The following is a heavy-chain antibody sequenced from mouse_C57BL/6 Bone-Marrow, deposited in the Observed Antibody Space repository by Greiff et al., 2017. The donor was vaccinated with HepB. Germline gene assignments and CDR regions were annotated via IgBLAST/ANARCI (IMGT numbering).Heavy chain of an antibody. CDR1: GFSLTSYA. CDR2: IWTGGGT. J-gene: IGHJ1*03. CDR3: ARDYTTVVEGYWYFDV. Sequence: VQLQESGPGLVAPSQSLSITCTVSGFSLTSYAISWVRQPPGKGLEWLGVIWTGGGTNYNSAPKSRLSISKDNSKSQVFLKMNRLQTDDTARYYCARDYTTVVEGYWYFDVWGTGTTVTVSS. D-gene: IGHD1-1*01. V-gene: IGHV2-9-1*01.